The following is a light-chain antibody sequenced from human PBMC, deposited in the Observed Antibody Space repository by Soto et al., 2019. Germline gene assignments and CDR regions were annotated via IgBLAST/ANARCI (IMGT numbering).Light chain of an antibody. J-gene: IGLJ2*01. CDR1: SSDVGGYNY. CDR3: SSYAGSNNVV. CDR2: EVN. Sequence: QSALTQPPSASGSPGQSVTISCTGTSSDVGGYNYVSWYQQYPGKAPKLMIYEVNKRPSGVPDRFSGSKSGNTASLTVSGLHDEDEADYYCSSYAGSNNVVFGGGTKLTVL. V-gene: IGLV2-8*01.